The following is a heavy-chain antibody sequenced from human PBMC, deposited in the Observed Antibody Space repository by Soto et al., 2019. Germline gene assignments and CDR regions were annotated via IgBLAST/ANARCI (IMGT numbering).Heavy chain of an antibody. CDR2: INPNGGVT. D-gene: IGHD5-12*01. Sequence: ASVKVSCKTSGDSFNDYYIHWVRQAPGQGLEWMGWINPNGGVTKYAQKFQGRVTVTRDTSIRTVYMELSSLRSDDTAVYYCASGSAGATATLDYYYFYTDVWGKGTTVNVSS. V-gene: IGHV1-2*02. CDR3: ASGSAGATATLDYYYFYTDV. CDR1: GDSFNDYY. J-gene: IGHJ6*03.